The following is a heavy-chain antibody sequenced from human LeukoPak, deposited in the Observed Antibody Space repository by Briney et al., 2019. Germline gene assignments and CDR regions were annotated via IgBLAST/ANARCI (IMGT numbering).Heavy chain of an antibody. CDR2: INHSGST. CDR1: GGSFSGYY. D-gene: IGHD6-19*01. J-gene: IGHJ5*02. CDR3: ARAGGLVVAGTFDP. V-gene: IGHV4-34*01. Sequence: RPSETLSLTCAVYGGSFSGYYWSWIRQPPGKGLEWIGEINHSGSTNYNPSLKSRVTISVDTSKNQFSLKLSSVTAADTAVYYCARAGGLVVAGTFDPWGQGTLVTVSS.